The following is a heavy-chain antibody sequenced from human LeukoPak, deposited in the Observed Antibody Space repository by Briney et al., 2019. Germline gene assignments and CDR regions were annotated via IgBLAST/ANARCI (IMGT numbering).Heavy chain of an antibody. Sequence: SVKVSCKASGGTFSSYAISLVRQAPGQGLEWMGGIIPIFGTANYAQKFQGRVTITADESTSTAYMELSRLRSEDTAMYYCASEGVVVPAAMSPLGYWGQGTLVTVSS. D-gene: IGHD2-2*01. J-gene: IGHJ4*02. CDR3: ASEGVVVPAAMSPLGY. CDR2: IIPIFGTA. V-gene: IGHV1-69*13. CDR1: GGTFSSYA.